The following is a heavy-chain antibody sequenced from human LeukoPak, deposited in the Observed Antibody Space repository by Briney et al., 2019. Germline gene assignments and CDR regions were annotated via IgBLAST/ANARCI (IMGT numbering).Heavy chain of an antibody. CDR3: ARNHGDY. J-gene: IGHJ4*02. CDR1: GFTFSDYY. Sequence: GGSLRLSCAASGFTFSDYYMNWVRQAPGKGLEWVSYISSSDSSIYYADSVKGRFIISRDNAKNSLYLQMNSLRAEDTAVYYCARNHGDYWGQGTLVTVSS. D-gene: IGHD1-14*01. V-gene: IGHV3-11*04. CDR2: ISSSDSSI.